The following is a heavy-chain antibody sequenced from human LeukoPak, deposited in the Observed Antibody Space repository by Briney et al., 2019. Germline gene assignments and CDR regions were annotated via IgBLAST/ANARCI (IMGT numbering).Heavy chain of an antibody. J-gene: IGHJ4*02. Sequence: SETLSLTCAVSGFSISSGYYWGWIRRPPAKGVEGIGSIYHSGSTYNNPSLKSRVTISVDTSKTQFSLKRSSVTAADTAVYYCASPHSSSTSCYYHYWGQGTLVTVSS. CDR3: ASPHSSSTSCYYHY. D-gene: IGHD2-2*01. V-gene: IGHV4-38-2*01. CDR2: IYHSGST. CDR1: GFSISSGYY.